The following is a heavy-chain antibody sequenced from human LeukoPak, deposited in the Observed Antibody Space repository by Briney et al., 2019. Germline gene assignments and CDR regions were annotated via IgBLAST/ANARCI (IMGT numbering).Heavy chain of an antibody. CDR3: TRVACGGDCLDY. CDR1: GVSVSSGNW. Sequence: SGTLSLTCAVSGVSVSSGNWWSWVRQLPGMGLEWIGEVSHSGDTNYNPSLKSRVTTSVDKSNNQFSLKLTSVTAADTAVYYCTRVACGGDCLDYWGQGTLVSVSS. J-gene: IGHJ4*02. V-gene: IGHV4-4*02. D-gene: IGHD2-21*02. CDR2: VSHSGDT.